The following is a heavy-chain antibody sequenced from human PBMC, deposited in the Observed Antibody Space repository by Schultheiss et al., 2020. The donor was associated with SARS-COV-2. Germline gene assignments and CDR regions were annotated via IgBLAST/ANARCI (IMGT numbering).Heavy chain of an antibody. D-gene: IGHD6-19*01. V-gene: IGHV3-21*04. CDR1: GFRLSNHG. J-gene: IGHJ3*02. CDR3: ARVGRIAVSDAFDI. Sequence: GGSLRLSCVASGFRLSNHGMTWVRQAPGRGLEWVSYISAGSRFLYYADSVEGRFTISRDNAKNSLYLQMNSLRAEDTAVYYCARVGRIAVSDAFDIWGQGTMVTVSS. CDR2: ISAGSRFL.